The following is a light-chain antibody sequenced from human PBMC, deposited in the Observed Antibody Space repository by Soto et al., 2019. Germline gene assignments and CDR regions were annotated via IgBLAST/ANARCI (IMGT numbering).Light chain of an antibody. V-gene: IGKV1-39*01. CDR2: AAS. Sequence: DIQMTQSPSSLSASVGDRVTITCRASQSISSYLNWYQQKPGKAPNLLIYAASSLQSRVPSKFSGSGYGKDFTLTISSLQPEDFATYYCQQSYSSPCTFGAGTKVDIK. J-gene: IGKJ3*01. CDR1: QSISSY. CDR3: QQSYSSPCT.